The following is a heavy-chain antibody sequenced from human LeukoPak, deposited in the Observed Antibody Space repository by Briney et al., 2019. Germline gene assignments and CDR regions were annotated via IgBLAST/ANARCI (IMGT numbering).Heavy chain of an antibody. D-gene: IGHD5-18*01. CDR2: INPSGST. Sequence: SETLSLTCAVYGGSFSGYYWSWIRQPPGKGLEWIGEINPSGSTNYNPSLKSRVIISVDTSKNQFSLKLSSVTAADTAVYYCARRRGYSYGSNWFDPWGQGTLVTVSS. V-gene: IGHV4-34*01. J-gene: IGHJ5*02. CDR3: ARRRGYSYGSNWFDP. CDR1: GGSFSGYY.